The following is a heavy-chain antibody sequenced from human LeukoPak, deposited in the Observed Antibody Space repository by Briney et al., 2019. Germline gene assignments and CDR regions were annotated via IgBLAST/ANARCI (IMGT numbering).Heavy chain of an antibody. Sequence: SETLSLTCTVSGYSISSGYYCGWIRQPPGKGLEWIGSIYHSGSTYYNPSLKSRVTISVDTSKNQFSLKLSSVTAADTAVYYCARWLERDAFDIWGQGTMVTVSS. J-gene: IGHJ3*02. D-gene: IGHD1-1*01. CDR1: GYSISSGYY. V-gene: IGHV4-38-2*02. CDR2: IYHSGST. CDR3: ARWLERDAFDI.